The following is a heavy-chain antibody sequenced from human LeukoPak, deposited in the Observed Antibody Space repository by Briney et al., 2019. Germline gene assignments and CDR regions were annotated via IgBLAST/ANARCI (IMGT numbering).Heavy chain of an antibody. CDR1: RYTLPNYY. V-gene: IGHV1-46*01. Sequence: ASVKVSRKSSRYTLPNYYMHWVRQAPRPGLEGMGIIDPCGGSTSYAQKFQGRVSMTRDTSSSTIYMELSSLRSEDTAMYYCARVWAISSAGPPGCWGQGTLVTVSS. CDR3: ARVWAISSAGPPGC. J-gene: IGHJ4*02. CDR2: IDPCGGST. D-gene: IGHD6-13*01.